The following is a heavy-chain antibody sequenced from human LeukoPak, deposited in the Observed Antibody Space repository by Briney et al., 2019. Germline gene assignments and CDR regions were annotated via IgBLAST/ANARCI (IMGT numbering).Heavy chain of an antibody. CDR2: VNPNSGGT. V-gene: IGHV1-2*02. D-gene: IGHD3-10*01. J-gene: IGHJ4*02. CDR3: ARLDYYGSGSYFDY. CDR1: GYTFTGYY. Sequence: ASVKVSCKASGYTFTGYYMHWVRQAPGQGLEWMGWVNPNSGGTNYAQKFQGRVTMTRDTSISTAYMELSRLRSDDTAVYYCARLDYYGSGSYFDYWGQGTLVTVSS.